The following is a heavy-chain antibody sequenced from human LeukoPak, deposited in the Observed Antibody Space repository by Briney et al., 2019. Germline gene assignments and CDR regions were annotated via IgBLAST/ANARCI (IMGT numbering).Heavy chain of an antibody. J-gene: IGHJ4*02. CDR3: ARVRLGEFDY. CDR1: GFTVSSKY. D-gene: IGHD3-16*01. V-gene: IGHV3-7*01. CDR2: IKQDGSEK. Sequence: GGSLRLSCAASGFTVSSKYMSWVRQAPGKGLEWVANIKQDGSEKYYVDSVKGRFTVSRDNAKNSLYLQMNSLRAEDTAVYYCARVRLGEFDYWGQGTLVTVSS.